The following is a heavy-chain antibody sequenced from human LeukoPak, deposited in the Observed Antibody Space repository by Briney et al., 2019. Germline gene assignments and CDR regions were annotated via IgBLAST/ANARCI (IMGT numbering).Heavy chain of an antibody. J-gene: IGHJ5*02. CDR1: GYTFTYYG. D-gene: IGHD3-22*01. Sequence: ASVKVSCKASGYTFTYYGITGVRQAPGQGLEWMGWISTHNGNTSYAQKLQGRVTMTTDTSTSTAYMELRSLRSDDTAVYYCARGAGYYYDSSGFYYRWFDPWGQGTLVTVSS. CDR3: ARGAGYYYDSSGFYYRWFDP. CDR2: ISTHNGNT. V-gene: IGHV1-18*01.